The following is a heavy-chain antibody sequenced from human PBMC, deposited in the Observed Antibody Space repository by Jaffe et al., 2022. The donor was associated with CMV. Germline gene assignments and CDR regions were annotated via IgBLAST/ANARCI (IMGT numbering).Heavy chain of an antibody. V-gene: IGHV4-34*01. CDR3: ARGGPDGDYVYWYFDL. CDR2: INHSGST. CDR1: GGSFSGYY. J-gene: IGHJ2*01. D-gene: IGHD4-17*01. Sequence: QVQLQQWGAGLLKPSETLSLTCAVYGGSFSGYYWSWIRQPPGKGLEWIGEINHSGSTNYNPSLKSRVTISVDTSKNQFSLKLSSVTAADTAVYYCARGGPDGDYVYWYFDLWGRGTLVTVSS.